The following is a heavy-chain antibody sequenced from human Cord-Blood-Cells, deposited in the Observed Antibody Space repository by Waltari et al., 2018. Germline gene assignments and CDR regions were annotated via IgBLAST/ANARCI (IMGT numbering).Heavy chain of an antibody. D-gene: IGHD1-26*01. Sequence: QVQLQQWGAGLLKPSETLSLTCAVYGGSFSGYYCSWIRQPPGKGLEWIGEINHSGSTNYNPSLKSRVTISVDTSKNQFSLKLSSVTAADTAVYYCARGNDLGGSYSFIDYWGQGTLVTVSS. V-gene: IGHV4-34*01. CDR1: GGSFSGYY. CDR2: INHSGST. J-gene: IGHJ4*02. CDR3: ARGNDLGGSYSFIDY.